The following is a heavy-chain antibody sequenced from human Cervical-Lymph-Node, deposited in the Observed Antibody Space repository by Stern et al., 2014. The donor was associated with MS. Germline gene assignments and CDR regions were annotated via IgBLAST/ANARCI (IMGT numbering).Heavy chain of an antibody. V-gene: IGHV3-30*18. D-gene: IGHD5-18*01. Sequence: QVQLVESGGGVVQPGRSLRLSCAASGFTFSSYGMHWVRQAPGKGLEWVAVISYDGSNKYYADSVKGRFTISRDNSKNTLYLQMNSLRAEDTAVYYCAKARQLWLRSPIDYWGQGTLVTVSS. J-gene: IGHJ4*02. CDR1: GFTFSSYG. CDR3: AKARQLWLRSPIDY. CDR2: ISYDGSNK.